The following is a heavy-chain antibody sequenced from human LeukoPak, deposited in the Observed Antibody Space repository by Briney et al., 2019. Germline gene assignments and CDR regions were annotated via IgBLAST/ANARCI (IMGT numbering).Heavy chain of an antibody. CDR1: GFTFISYW. CDR2: VNTDGSNT. CDR3: ARHPSGTDYGFDY. J-gene: IGHJ4*02. V-gene: IGHV3-74*01. Sequence: GGSLRLSCAAFGFTFISYWMHWVRQAPGKGLVWVSRVNTDGSNTTYADSVKGRFTISRDNAKNSLFLQMSSLRAEDTAIYYCARHPSGTDYGFDYWGQGTLVTVSS. D-gene: IGHD1-26*01.